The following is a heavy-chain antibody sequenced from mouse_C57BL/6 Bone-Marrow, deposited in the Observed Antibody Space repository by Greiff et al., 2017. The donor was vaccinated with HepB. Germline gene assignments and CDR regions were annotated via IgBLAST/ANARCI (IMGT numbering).Heavy chain of an antibody. CDR1: GYTFTSYW. V-gene: IGHV1-53*01. Sequence: QVQLQQPGTELVKPGASVKLSCKASGYTFTSYWMHWVKQRPGQGLEWIGNINPSNGGTNYNEKFKSKAKLTVDKSSSTAYMQLRSLTSEDSAVYYCARPSYYWYFDVWGTGTTVTVSS. CDR2: INPSNGGT. J-gene: IGHJ1*03. CDR3: ARPSYYWYFDV.